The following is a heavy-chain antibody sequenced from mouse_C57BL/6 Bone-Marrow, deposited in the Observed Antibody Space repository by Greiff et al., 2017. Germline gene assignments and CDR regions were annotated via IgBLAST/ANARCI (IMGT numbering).Heavy chain of an antibody. CDR1: GFNIKNTY. Sequence: EVQLQQSVAELVRPGASVKLSCTASGFNIKNTYMPWVKQRPEQGLEWIGRIDPANGNTKYAPKFQGKATITADTSSNTAYLQLSNLTSEDTAIYYCARSNSNYEVDYWGQGTTLTVSS. J-gene: IGHJ2*01. CDR3: ARSNSNYEVDY. V-gene: IGHV14-3*01. D-gene: IGHD2-5*01. CDR2: IDPANGNT.